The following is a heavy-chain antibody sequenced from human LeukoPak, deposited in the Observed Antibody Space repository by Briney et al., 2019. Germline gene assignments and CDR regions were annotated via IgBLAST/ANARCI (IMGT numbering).Heavy chain of an antibody. V-gene: IGHV3-48*03. D-gene: IGHD3-10*01. J-gene: IGHJ4*02. CDR3: ARGHYRLYYCGSGIPSTLDY. CDR2: ISSSGSTI. Sequence: PGGSLRLSCAASGFTFDDYGMSWVRQAPGKGLEWVSYISSSGSTIYYADSVKGRFTISRDNAKNSLYLQMNSLRAEDTAVYYCARGHYRLYYCGSGIPSTLDYWGQGTLVTVSS. CDR1: GFTFDDYG.